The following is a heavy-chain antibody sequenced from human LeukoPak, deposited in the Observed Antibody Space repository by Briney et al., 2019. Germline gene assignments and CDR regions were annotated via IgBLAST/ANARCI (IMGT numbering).Heavy chain of an antibody. CDR3: ARAVAGPAGQYYIDY. D-gene: IGHD6-19*01. Sequence: GGSLRLSCAASGFTFSSYWMYWVRQAPGKGLVWVSRINSDGSSTNYADSVKGRFTISRDNAKNSLFLQMNSLRAEDTAVYYCARAVAGPAGQYYIDYWGQGTLVTVSS. V-gene: IGHV3-74*01. CDR1: GFTFSSYW. CDR2: INSDGSST. J-gene: IGHJ4*02.